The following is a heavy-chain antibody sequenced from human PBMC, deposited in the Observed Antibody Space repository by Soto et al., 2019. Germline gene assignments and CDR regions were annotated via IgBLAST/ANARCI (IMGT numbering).Heavy chain of an antibody. J-gene: IGHJ3*01. CDR1: GGSINSSGFY. CDR2: FYWAENK. D-gene: IGHD3-16*01. CDR3: ARETFYYDTRTYAFDL. V-gene: IGHV4-31*01. Sequence: SETLSLTCTVSGGSINSSGFYWSCLRQHPGKELESIGYFYWAENKYYNPSREVTISLSVSTSQYQFSLNMSSVPAADTAVYYCARETFYYDTRTYAFDLWGQGTRVTVS.